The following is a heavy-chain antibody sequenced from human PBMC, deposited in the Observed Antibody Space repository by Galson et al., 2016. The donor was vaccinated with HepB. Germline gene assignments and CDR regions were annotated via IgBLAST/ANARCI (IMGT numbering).Heavy chain of an antibody. CDR3: ARRNTATISKGVHENNVFAMDV. Sequence: QSGAEVKQPGGSLRISCTGSGNNFANYWIGWVRQMPGKGLEWMGIVWPGDSDARYNPSFRGQVPISADNSITTAYLQWSSLKASDTGIYYCARRNTATISKGVHENNVFAMDVWGQGTTVTVSS. J-gene: IGHJ6*02. V-gene: IGHV5-51*01. CDR2: VWPGDSDA. D-gene: IGHD3-9*01. CDR1: GNNFANYW.